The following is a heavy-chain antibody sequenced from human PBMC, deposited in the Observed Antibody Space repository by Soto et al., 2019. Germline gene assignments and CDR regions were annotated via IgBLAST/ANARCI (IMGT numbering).Heavy chain of an antibody. CDR2: IYYSGST. CDR3: AKTINYDGLGTFCWFDT. D-gene: IGHD3-10*01. J-gene: IGHJ5*02. CDR1: GGSISSSSYY. V-gene: IGHV4-39*01. Sequence: SETLSLTCTVSGGSISSSSYYWGWIRQPPGKGLEWIGSIYYSGSTSYNPSLKSRVTISVDTPKNQFSLKLTSVTAADTAVYYCAKTINYDGLGTFCWFDTWGQGTLVTVSS.